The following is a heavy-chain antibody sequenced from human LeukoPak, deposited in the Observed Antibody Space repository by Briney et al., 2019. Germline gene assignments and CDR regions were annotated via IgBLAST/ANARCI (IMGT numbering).Heavy chain of an antibody. CDR1: GVSISSSSYY. J-gene: IGHJ6*03. D-gene: IGHD2-2*01. CDR3: ARLVVPAATYYYYYMDV. CDR2: IYYSGST. Sequence: SETLSLTCTVSGVSISSSSYYWGWIRQPPGKGLEWIVSIYYSGSTYYNPSLKSRVTISVDTSKNQFSLKLSSVTAADTAVYYCARLVVPAATYYYYYMDVWGKGTTVTVSS. V-gene: IGHV4-39*07.